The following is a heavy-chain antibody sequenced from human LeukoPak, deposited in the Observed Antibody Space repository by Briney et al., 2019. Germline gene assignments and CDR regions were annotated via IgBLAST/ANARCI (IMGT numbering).Heavy chain of an antibody. CDR2: IYYSGSI. Sequence: SETLSLTCTVSSGSVSSSGDHYWSWIRQPPGEGLEWIGYIYYSGSINYNPSLKSRVTISVDTSKNQFPLKLNSVTAADTAVYYCVGAAYYFFDYWGPGTLVTVSS. D-gene: IGHD1-26*01. CDR3: VGAAYYFFDY. V-gene: IGHV4-61*08. CDR1: SGSVSSSGDHY. J-gene: IGHJ4*02.